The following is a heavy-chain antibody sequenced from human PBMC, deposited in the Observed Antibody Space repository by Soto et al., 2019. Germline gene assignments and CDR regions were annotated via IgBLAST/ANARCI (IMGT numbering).Heavy chain of an antibody. Sequence: QVQLVQSEAEVKKPGSSVKVSCKASGGTFSPYTINWVRQAPGHGLEWMGRIIPFHGVTNYAQKFQPRVTITADKSTSTAYMELSGPRFEDTAMYYCTRDWEITVSTWSFGGFWGRGTLVTVSS. J-gene: IGHJ4*02. CDR3: TRDWEITVSTWSFGGF. V-gene: IGHV1-69*08. CDR2: IIPFHGVT. D-gene: IGHD3-10*01. CDR1: GGTFSPYT.